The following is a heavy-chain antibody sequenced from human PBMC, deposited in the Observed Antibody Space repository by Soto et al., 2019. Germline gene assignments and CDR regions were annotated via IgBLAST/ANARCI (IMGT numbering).Heavy chain of an antibody. CDR1: GYTFINYD. Sequence: GASVKVSCKPSGYTFINYDINWVRQAPGKGLEWMGLMNPKSGKTGYAQKFQGRVSMTRDTSTSTAYMELYSLRSEDTATYYCSRTPGDYWGQGTLVTVSS. CDR2: MNPKSGKT. J-gene: IGHJ4*02. D-gene: IGHD2-15*01. CDR3: SRTPGDY. V-gene: IGHV1-8*01.